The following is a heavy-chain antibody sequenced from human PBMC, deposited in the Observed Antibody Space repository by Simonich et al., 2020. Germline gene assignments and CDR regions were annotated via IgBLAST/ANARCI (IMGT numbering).Heavy chain of an antibody. CDR1: GYTFTGYY. J-gene: IGHJ6*03. V-gene: IGHV1-2*02. CDR2: INPNSGGT. CDR3: ARGALTGDYYYMDV. Sequence: QVQLVQSGAEVKKPGASVKVSCKASGYTFTGYYMHWGRQAPGQGLEGMGWINPNSGGTNDAQKLQGRVTMTRDTSISTAYMELSRLRSDDTAVYYCARGALTGDYYYMDVWGKGTTVTVSS. D-gene: IGHD7-27*01.